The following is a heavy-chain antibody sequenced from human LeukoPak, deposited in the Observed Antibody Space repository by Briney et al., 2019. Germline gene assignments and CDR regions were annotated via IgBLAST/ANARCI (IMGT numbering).Heavy chain of an antibody. V-gene: IGHV3-23*01. Sequence: GGSLRLSCAASGFTFSSYAMSWVRQAPGKGLEWVSAISGSGGSTYYADSVKGRFTMSRDNSKNTLYLQMNSLRAEDTAVYYRARDRSMVRGYFDYWGQGTLVTVSS. J-gene: IGHJ4*02. CDR2: ISGSGGST. D-gene: IGHD3-10*01. CDR3: ARDRSMVRGYFDY. CDR1: GFTFSSYA.